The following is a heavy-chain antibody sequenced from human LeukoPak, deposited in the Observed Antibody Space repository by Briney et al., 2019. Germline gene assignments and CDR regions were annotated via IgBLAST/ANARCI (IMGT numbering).Heavy chain of an antibody. CDR1: GFTFVVYW. CDR2: IKQEGSEK. CDR3: ASDRWFARPYHDY. V-gene: IGHV3-7*01. D-gene: IGHD3-10*01. J-gene: IGHJ4*02. Sequence: PGGSRRLSGAASGFTFVVYWMTWFRQAPGRGRGGLANIKQEGSEKYYVRSVEGRYTISRDNAKNSLCLQTNSLRPEDTAVYVCASDRWFARPYHDYWGQGTLVSVFS.